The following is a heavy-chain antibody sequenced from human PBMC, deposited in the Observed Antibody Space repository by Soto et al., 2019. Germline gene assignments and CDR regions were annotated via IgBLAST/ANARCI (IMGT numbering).Heavy chain of an antibody. J-gene: IGHJ4*02. V-gene: IGHV3-21*01. CDR3: ARDTENPWLVASFDN. CDR1: GFTFSSYS. CDR2: ISSSSSYI. D-gene: IGHD6-19*01. Sequence: EVQLVESGGGLVKPGGSLRLSCAASGFTFSSYSMNWVRQAPGKGLEWVSSISSSSSYIYYADSVKGRFTISRDNAKNSLYLQRNSLRAEDTAVYYCARDTENPWLVASFDNWSQGPLVTVSS.